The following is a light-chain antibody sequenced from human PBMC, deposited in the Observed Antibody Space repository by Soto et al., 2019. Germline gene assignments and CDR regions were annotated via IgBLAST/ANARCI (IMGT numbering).Light chain of an antibody. CDR1: SREVGGYNY. J-gene: IGLJ1*01. CDR2: DVS. V-gene: IGLV2-14*01. Sequence: TQPAPVFGAPWQSVTISFPGNSREVGGYNYVSWYQQHPGKAPKLMIYDVSNRPSGVSNRFSGSKSGNTASLTISGLQAEDEADYYCSSYTSSSTLEVFGTGTKVTVL. CDR3: SSYTSSSTLEV.